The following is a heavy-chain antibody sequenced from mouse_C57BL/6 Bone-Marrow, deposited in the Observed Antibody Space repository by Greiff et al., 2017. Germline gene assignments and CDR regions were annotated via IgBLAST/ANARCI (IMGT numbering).Heavy chain of an antibody. Sequence: QVQLQQSGPGLVQPSQSLSITCPVSGFSLTSYGVHWVRQSPGKGLAWLGVIWSGGSTDYNAAFISRLSISKDNSKSQVFFKMNSLQADDTAIYYCARTDYDFYAYWGQGTLVTVSA. CDR1: GFSLTSYG. V-gene: IGHV2-2*01. D-gene: IGHD2-4*01. CDR3: ARTDYDFYAY. J-gene: IGHJ3*01. CDR2: IWSGGST.